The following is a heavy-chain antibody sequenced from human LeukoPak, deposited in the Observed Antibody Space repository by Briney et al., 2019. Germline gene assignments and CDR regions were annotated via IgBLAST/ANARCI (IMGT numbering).Heavy chain of an antibody. Sequence: PSETLSLTCAVYGGSFSGYYWSWIRQPPGKGLEWIGEINHSGSTNYNPSLKSRVTISVDTSKNQFSLKLSSVTAANTAVYYCARGGYCSGGSCPLENYYMDVWGKGTTVTVSS. CDR1: GGSFSGYY. V-gene: IGHV4-34*01. CDR2: INHSGST. D-gene: IGHD2-15*01. CDR3: ARGGYCSGGSCPLENYYMDV. J-gene: IGHJ6*03.